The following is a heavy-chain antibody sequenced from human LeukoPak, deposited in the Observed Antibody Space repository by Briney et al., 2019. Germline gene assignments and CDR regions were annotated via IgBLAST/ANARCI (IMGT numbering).Heavy chain of an antibody. CDR2: ISYDGSNK. CDR1: GFPFSSHG. CDR3: ARDWGVITAAFDI. D-gene: IGHD3-10*01. J-gene: IGHJ3*02. V-gene: IGHV3-30*03. Sequence: GGSLRLSCAASGFPFSSHGMSWVRQAPGKGLEWVAVISYDGSNKYYTDSVKGRFTISRDNSKDTLYLQMSSLRAEDTALYYCARDWGVITAAFDIWGQGTMVTVSS.